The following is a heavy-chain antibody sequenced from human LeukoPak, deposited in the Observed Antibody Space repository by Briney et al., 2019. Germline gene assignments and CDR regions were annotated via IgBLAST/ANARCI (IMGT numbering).Heavy chain of an antibody. D-gene: IGHD6-19*01. J-gene: IGHJ5*02. V-gene: IGHV1-46*01. CDR1: GYTFTRYH. CDR2: INPSGGST. CDR3: ARSVYSIIAVIEGATNWFDP. Sequence: ASVKVSCKASGYTFTRYHMHWVRQAPGQGLEWMGIINPSGGSTRYAQKFQGRVTMTRDTPTSTVYMEVSSLRSEDTAVYYCARSVYSIIAVIEGATNWFDPWGQGTLVTVSS.